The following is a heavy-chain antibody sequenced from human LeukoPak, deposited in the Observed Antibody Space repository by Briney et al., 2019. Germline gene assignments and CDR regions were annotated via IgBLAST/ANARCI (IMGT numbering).Heavy chain of an antibody. V-gene: IGHV1-2*02. CDR2: INPNSGGT. Sequence: GASVKVSCKASGYTFTGYYMHWVRQAPGQGLEWMGWINPNSGGTNYAQKFQGRVTMTRDTSISTAYMELSRLRSDDTAVYYCATDCSGGSCYGYFDYWGQGTLVTVSS. CDR3: ATDCSGGSCYGYFDY. CDR1: GYTFTGYY. D-gene: IGHD2-15*01. J-gene: IGHJ4*02.